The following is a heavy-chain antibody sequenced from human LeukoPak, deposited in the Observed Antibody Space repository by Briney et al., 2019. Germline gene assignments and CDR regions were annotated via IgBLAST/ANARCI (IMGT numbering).Heavy chain of an antibody. CDR3: ARVSQSDFEWLSSLDS. J-gene: IGHJ4*02. Sequence: GGSLRLSCAASGFTFSSYGMHWVRQAPGKGLEWVAVISYDGSNKYYADSVKGRFTISRDNAKNSLSLQMNSLRTEDTAVYYCARVSQSDFEWLSSLDSWGQGTLVTVSS. CDR1: GFTFSSYG. V-gene: IGHV3-30*03. CDR2: ISYDGSNK. D-gene: IGHD3-9*01.